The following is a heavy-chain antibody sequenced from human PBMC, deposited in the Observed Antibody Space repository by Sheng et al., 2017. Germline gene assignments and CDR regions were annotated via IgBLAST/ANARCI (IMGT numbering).Heavy chain of an antibody. CDR3: ERARRGAGTSTYYYYYMDV. Sequence: QVQLQELGPRLVKPSETLSLTCTVSGYSINSGDYWGWIRQPPGKGLEWVATIYHSGTTYYNPSLRSRITMSIDTSKNKLSLKVRFVTAADTAVYYCERARRGAGTSTYYYYYMDVWGQGTTVTVSS. J-gene: IGHJ6*03. D-gene: IGHD1-1*01. CDR1: GYSINSGDY. V-gene: IGHV4-38-2*02. CDR2: IYHSGTT.